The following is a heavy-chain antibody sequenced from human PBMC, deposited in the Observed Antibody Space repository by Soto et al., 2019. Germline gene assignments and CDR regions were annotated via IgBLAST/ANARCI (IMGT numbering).Heavy chain of an antibody. D-gene: IGHD3-22*01. CDR3: ARVSFETSGYADY. J-gene: IGHJ4*02. CDR1: GYIFSTYT. Sequence: QVHLVQSGAEVKKPGASVKVSCKASGYIFSTYTMHWVRQAPGQRLEWMGWINAANGNTKYSQNFQGRVTISRDTSASTAYLELSSLRSEDTAVDYCARVSFETSGYADYWGQGTLVTVSS. CDR2: INAANGNT. V-gene: IGHV1-3*01.